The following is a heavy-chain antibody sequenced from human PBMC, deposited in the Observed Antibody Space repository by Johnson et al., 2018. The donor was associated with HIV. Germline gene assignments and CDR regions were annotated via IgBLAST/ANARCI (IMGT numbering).Heavy chain of an antibody. D-gene: IGHD6-13*01. CDR2: IRYDGSNK. J-gene: IGHJ3*02. Sequence: QVQLVESGGGVVQPGGSLRLSCAASGFTFSSYGMHWVRQAPGKGLEWVAFIRYDGSNKYYADSVKGRFTISRDNSKNTLYLQMNSLRADDTAVYYCARGSSSKRAIRDAFDIWGQGTMVPVSS. V-gene: IGHV3-30*02. CDR3: ARGSSSKRAIRDAFDI. CDR1: GFTFSSYG.